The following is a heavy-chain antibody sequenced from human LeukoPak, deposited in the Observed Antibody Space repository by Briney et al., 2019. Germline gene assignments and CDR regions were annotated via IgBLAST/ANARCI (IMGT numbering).Heavy chain of an antibody. CDR2: IWYDGSNK. Sequence: GGSLRLSCAASGFTFSSYGMHWVRQAPGKGLEWVAVIWYDGSNKYYADSVKGRFTISRDISKNTLYLQMNSLRAENTAVYYCAKAVTNYYFYYYMDVWGKGTTVTVSS. D-gene: IGHD4-17*01. J-gene: IGHJ6*03. CDR1: GFTFSSYG. CDR3: AKAVTNYYFYYYMDV. V-gene: IGHV3-33*06.